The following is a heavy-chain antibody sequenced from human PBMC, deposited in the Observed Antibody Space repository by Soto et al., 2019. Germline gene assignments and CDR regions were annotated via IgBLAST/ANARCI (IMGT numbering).Heavy chain of an antibody. J-gene: IGHJ6*02. CDR1: GFTFSSYA. CDR3: AIGSTVVVPAATGGYYYYVMDV. D-gene: IGHD2-2*01. V-gene: IGHV3-23*01. Sequence: PGGSLRLSCAASGFTFSSYAMSLVRQAPGKGLEWVSAISGSGGGTYYADSVKGRLTISRENSKNTLYLQMKSLTAADTAVYYCAIGSTVVVPAATGGYYYYVMDVLGQVTTVTVSS. CDR2: ISGSGGGT.